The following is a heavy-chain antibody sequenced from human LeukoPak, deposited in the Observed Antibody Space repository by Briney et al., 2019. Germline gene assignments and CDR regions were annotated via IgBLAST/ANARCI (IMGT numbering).Heavy chain of an antibody. CDR3: ARDGNFDI. CDR1: GGTFSSYA. Sequence: SVKVSCKASGGTFSSYAISWVRQAPGQGLEWMGRIIPILGITNYAQKFQGRVTITADKSTSTAYMELSSLRSEDTAVYYCARDGNFDIWGQGTVVTVSS. D-gene: IGHD4-23*01. V-gene: IGHV1-69*04. J-gene: IGHJ3*02. CDR2: IIPILGIT.